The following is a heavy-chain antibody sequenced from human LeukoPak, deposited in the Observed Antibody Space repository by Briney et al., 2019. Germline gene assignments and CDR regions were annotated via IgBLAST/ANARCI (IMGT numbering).Heavy chain of an antibody. CDR3: AKDVGRDGYNYSDY. J-gene: IGHJ4*02. V-gene: IGHV3-23*01. D-gene: IGHD5-24*01. CDR2: ISGSGGST. CDR1: GFTFSSYA. Sequence: GGSLRLSCAASGFTFSSYAMSWVRQAPGKGLEWVSAISGSGGSTYYADSVKGRFTISRDNSKNTLYLQMNSLRAEDTAVYYCAKDVGRDGYNYSDYWGQGTLVTVS.